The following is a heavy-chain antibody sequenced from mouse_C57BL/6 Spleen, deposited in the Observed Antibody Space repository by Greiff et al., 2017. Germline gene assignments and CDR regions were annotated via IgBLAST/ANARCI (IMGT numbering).Heavy chain of an antibody. J-gene: IGHJ2*01. Sequence: VQLQQPGAELVRPGSSVKLSCKASGYTFTSYWMHWVKQRPIQGLEWIGNIDPSDSETHYNQKFKDKATLTVDKSSSTAYMQLSSLTSEDSAVYYCARLVHYDYDPCYFDYWGQGTTLTVSS. CDR2: IDPSDSET. CDR1: GYTFTSYW. CDR3: ARLVHYDYDPCYFDY. V-gene: IGHV1-52*01. D-gene: IGHD2-4*01.